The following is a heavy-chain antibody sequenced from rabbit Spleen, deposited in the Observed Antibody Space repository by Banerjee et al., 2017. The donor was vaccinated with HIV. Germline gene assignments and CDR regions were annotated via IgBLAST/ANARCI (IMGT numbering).Heavy chain of an antibody. D-gene: IGHD8-1*01. CDR3: ARDVGTSFSTYGMDL. CDR1: GVSFSDKDV. CDR2: IAGGSSGST. V-gene: IGHV1S45*01. J-gene: IGHJ6*01. Sequence: EQLEESGGGLVKPEGSLTLTCKASGVSFSDKDVMCWVRQAPGKGLEWIACIAGGSSGSTYSATWAKGRFTISKTSSTTVTLQMTSLTAADTATYFCARDVGTSFSTYGMDLWGQGTLVTVS.